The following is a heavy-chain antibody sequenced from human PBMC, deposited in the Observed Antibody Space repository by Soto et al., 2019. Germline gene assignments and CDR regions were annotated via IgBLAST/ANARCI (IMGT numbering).Heavy chain of an antibody. Sequence: QVQVVQSGAEVKKPGASVKVSCKASGYTFTRYAMHWVRQAPGQRLEWRGWINPGNGNTKNSQKFQGRVTITRDTFASTAYMELSSLRSEDTAVYYCASGASSVTTFYFDLWGRGTLVTVSS. CDR3: ASGASSVTTFYFDL. V-gene: IGHV1-3*01. D-gene: IGHD4-17*01. CDR1: GYTFTRYA. J-gene: IGHJ2*01. CDR2: INPGNGNT.